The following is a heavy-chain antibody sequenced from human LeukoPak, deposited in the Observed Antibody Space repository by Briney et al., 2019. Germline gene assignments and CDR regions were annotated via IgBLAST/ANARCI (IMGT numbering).Heavy chain of an antibody. CDR1: GFTFSDYY. Sequence: PGGSLRLSCAASGFTFSDYYMSWIRQAPGKGLEWVSYISSSGSTIYYADSVKGRFTISRDNAKNSLYLQMNSPRAEDTAVYYCARFATSTVTTFTYYYYGMDVWGQGTTVTVSS. V-gene: IGHV3-11*01. CDR2: ISSSGSTI. CDR3: ARFATSTVTTFTYYYYGMDV. J-gene: IGHJ6*02. D-gene: IGHD4-17*01.